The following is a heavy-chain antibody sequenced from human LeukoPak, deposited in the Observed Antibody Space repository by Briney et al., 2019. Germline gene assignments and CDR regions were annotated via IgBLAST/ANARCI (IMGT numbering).Heavy chain of an antibody. CDR2: INPNSGGT. V-gene: IGHV1-2*02. D-gene: IGHD6-19*01. CDR1: GYTFTGYY. J-gene: IGHJ4*02. Sequence: ASVKVSCKASGYTFTGYYMHWVRQAPGQGLEWMGWINPNSGGTNYAQKFQGRVTMTRDTSISTAYMELSRLRSDDTAVYYCARGLVQWLVQLPKYYFDYWGQGTLVTVSS. CDR3: ARGLVQWLVQLPKYYFDY.